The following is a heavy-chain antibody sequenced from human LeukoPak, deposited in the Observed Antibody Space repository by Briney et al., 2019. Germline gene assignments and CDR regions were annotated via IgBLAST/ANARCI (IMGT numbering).Heavy chain of an antibody. J-gene: IGHJ6*02. Sequence: PSQTLSLTCTVSGGSISSGDYYWSWIRQPPGKGLEWIGYIYYSGSTYYNPSLKSRVTISVDTSKNQFSLKLSSVTAADTAVYYCARALRSYGYYYGMDVWGQGTTVTVSS. V-gene: IGHV4-30-4*01. CDR1: GGSISSGDYY. CDR2: IYYSGST. CDR3: ARALRSYGYYYGMDV. D-gene: IGHD5-18*01.